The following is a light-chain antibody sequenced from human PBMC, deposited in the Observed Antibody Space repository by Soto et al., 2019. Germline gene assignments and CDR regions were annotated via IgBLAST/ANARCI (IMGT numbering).Light chain of an antibody. Sequence: TQSPSTLSGSVGDRVTITCRASQSVSRYLAWYQQKPGQAPRLLIDDTSNRATGIPARFSGSGSGTDFTLTISSLETEDIAVYYCQQRSNWPPLTVGGGTKVEIK. CDR2: DTS. J-gene: IGKJ4*01. CDR1: QSVSRY. V-gene: IGKV3-11*01. CDR3: QQRSNWPPLT.